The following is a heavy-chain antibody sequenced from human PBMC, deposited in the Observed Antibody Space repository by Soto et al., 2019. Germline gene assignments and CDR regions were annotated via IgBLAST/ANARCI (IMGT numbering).Heavy chain of an antibody. V-gene: IGHV4-30-4*01. D-gene: IGHD3-22*01. CDR2: IYYSGST. CDR1: GGXXSSGDYY. CDR3: AYDSSGXGWFDP. Sequence: QVQLQESGPXXVXPXXXXSLXXTVSGGXXSSGDYYWSWIRQPPGKGLEWIGYIYYSGSTYYNPSLKSRVTISVDTSKNQFSLKLSSVTAADTAVYYCAYDSSGXGWFDPWGQGTLVTVSS. J-gene: IGHJ5*02.